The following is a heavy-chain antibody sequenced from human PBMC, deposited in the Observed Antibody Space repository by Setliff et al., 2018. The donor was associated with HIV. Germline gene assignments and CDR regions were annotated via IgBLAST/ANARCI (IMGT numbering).Heavy chain of an antibody. Sequence: SETLSLTCTVSGGSISSDYWNWVRQPAGKGLEWIGRIYSTGSTTYNPSLKSRLTMSVDMSKNQVSLKLKSVTAADTAVYYCAREVAGTEDHWGQGTLVTVSS. CDR1: GGSISSDY. J-gene: IGHJ4*02. CDR3: AREVAGTEDH. CDR2: IYSTGST. V-gene: IGHV4-4*07. D-gene: IGHD6-19*01.